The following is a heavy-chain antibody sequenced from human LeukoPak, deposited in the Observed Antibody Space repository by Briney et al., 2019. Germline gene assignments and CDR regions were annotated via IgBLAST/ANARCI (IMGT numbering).Heavy chain of an antibody. D-gene: IGHD3-9*01. CDR3: EDGIRDFDWLDDY. V-gene: IGHV4-34*01. Sequence: PSETLSLTCAVYGGSFSGYYWIWIHQPPGKGLEWIWEINHSGSTNYNQSLKSRVTISVDTSKNQFSLKLSSVTAADTFFFQAEDGIRDFDWLDDYWGQGTLVTVSS. CDR2: INHSGST. CDR1: GGSFSGYY. J-gene: IGHJ4*02.